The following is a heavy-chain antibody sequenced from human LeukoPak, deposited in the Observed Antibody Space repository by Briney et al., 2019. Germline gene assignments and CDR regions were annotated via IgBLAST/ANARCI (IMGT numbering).Heavy chain of an antibody. CDR3: ARGYCSSTSCYPDY. D-gene: IGHD2-2*01. J-gene: IGHJ4*02. CDR1: GYSFISHG. Sequence: ASVKLSCKAYGYSFISHGISWVRQAPGQGLEWVGWISVYNGKTDYAQNVQGRVTMTTDTSTNTAYMELRSLRSDDTAVYYCARGYCSSTSCYPDYWGQGTLVTVSS. CDR2: ISVYNGKT. V-gene: IGHV1-18*04.